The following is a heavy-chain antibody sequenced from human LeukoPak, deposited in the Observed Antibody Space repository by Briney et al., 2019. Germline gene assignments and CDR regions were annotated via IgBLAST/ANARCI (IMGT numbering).Heavy chain of an antibody. D-gene: IGHD4-17*01. Sequence: GGSLRLSCEVSGFNVSANYMSWVRQAPGKGLEWVSVIYSGGSTYYADSVKGRFTISRDNSKNTLYLQMNSLRAEDTAVYYCARVPTTVTTVYFDYWGQGTLVTVSS. CDR2: IYSGGST. J-gene: IGHJ4*02. V-gene: IGHV3-53*01. CDR1: GFNVSANY. CDR3: ARVPTTVTTVYFDY.